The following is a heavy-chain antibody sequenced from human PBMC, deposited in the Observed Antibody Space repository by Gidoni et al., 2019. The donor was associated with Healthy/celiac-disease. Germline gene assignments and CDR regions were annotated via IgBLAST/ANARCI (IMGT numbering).Heavy chain of an antibody. D-gene: IGHD6-19*01. CDR3: AREEVGVAGTYYFDY. CDR1: GGSISSYY. Sequence: QVQLQESGPGLVKPSAPLSLTCTASGGSISSYYWSWIRQPPGKGLEWIGYIYYSGSTNYNPFLKSRVTISVDTSKNQFSLKLSSVTAADTAVYYCAREEVGVAGTYYFDYWGQGTLVTVSS. CDR2: IYYSGST. V-gene: IGHV4-59*01. J-gene: IGHJ4*02.